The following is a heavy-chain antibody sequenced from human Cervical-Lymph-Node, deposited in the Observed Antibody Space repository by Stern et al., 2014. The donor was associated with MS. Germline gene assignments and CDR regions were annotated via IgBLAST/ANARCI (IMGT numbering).Heavy chain of an antibody. J-gene: IGHJ4*02. Sequence: VQLVESGGGVVQPGRSLRLSCVASGLTFSGHAMHWVRQAPGKGLEWVALISFDVGEQYYADSVKGRFTISRDDSKNTLYLQMNTLGPDDTAIYYCARDINYGDLDYWGQGSLVTVSS. V-gene: IGHV3-30*04. CDR1: GLTFSGHA. D-gene: IGHD2-21*02. CDR3: ARDINYGDLDY. CDR2: ISFDVGEQ.